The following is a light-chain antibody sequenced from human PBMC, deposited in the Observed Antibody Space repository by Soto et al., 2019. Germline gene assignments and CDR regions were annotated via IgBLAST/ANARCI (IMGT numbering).Light chain of an antibody. CDR1: QSVNNNY. CDR2: DAS. CDR3: QQYGSSPFT. J-gene: IGKJ4*01. V-gene: IGKV3-20*01. Sequence: EIVLTQSPGTLSLSPGERATLSCRASQSVNNNYLAWYQQKPGQAPRLLIYDASSRATGIPDRCSGSGSGTDFTLTISRLEPEDFAVYFCQQYGSSPFTFGVGTKVEIK.